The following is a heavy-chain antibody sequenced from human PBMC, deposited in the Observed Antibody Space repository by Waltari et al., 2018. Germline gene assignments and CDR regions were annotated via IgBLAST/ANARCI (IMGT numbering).Heavy chain of an antibody. D-gene: IGHD6-13*01. CDR2: IYHSGST. CDR3: ASRGIAAAGLPFDY. CDR1: GYSISSGYY. V-gene: IGHV4-38-2*01. Sequence: QVQLQASGPGLVTPSETLSLTCAVSGYSISSGYYWGWIRQPPGKGLEWIGSIYHSGSTYDNPSLKSRVTISVDTSKNQFSLKLSSVTAADTAVYYCASRGIAAAGLPFDYWGQGTLVTVSS. J-gene: IGHJ4*02.